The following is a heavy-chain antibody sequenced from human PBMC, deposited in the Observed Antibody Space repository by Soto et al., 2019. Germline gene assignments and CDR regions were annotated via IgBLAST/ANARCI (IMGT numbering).Heavy chain of an antibody. D-gene: IGHD6-19*01. J-gene: IGHJ4*02. CDR2: ISYDGSNK. V-gene: IGHV3-30-3*01. CDR1: GFTFSSYA. CDR3: VRDKSPYSSGWHNRHFDY. Sequence: QVQLVESGGGVVQPRRSLRLSCAASGFTFSSYAMHWVRQAPGKGLEWVAVISYDGSNKYYADSVKGRFTISRDNSKTLYLLMNSLRAEDTAVYYCVRDKSPYSSGWHNRHFDYWGQGTLVTVSS.